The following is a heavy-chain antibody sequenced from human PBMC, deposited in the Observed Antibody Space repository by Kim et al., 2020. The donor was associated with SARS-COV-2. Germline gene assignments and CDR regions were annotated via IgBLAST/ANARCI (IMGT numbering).Heavy chain of an antibody. V-gene: IGHV3-9*03. CDR1: GFTFDDYA. Sequence: GGSLRLSCAASGFTFDDYAMHWVRQAPGKGLEWVSGISWNSGSIGYADSVKGRFTISRDNAKNSLYLQMNSLRAEDMALYYCAKGGLTGYPIINWFDPWGQGTLVTVSS. CDR2: ISWNSGSI. J-gene: IGHJ5*02. CDR3: AKGGLTGYPIINWFDP. D-gene: IGHD3-9*01.